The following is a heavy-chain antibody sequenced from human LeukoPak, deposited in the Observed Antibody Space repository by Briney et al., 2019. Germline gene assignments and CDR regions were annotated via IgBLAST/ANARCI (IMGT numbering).Heavy chain of an antibody. V-gene: IGHV4-30-2*01. Sequence: PSQTLSLTCTVSGGSISSGGYYWSWIRQPPGKGLEWIGYIYHSGSTYYNPSLKSRVTISVDRSKNQFSLKLSSVTAADTAVYYCAREEGVAIAAARGSFDYWGQGTLVTVSS. CDR1: GGSISSGGYY. CDR3: AREEGVAIAAARGSFDY. D-gene: IGHD6-13*01. J-gene: IGHJ4*02. CDR2: IYHSGST.